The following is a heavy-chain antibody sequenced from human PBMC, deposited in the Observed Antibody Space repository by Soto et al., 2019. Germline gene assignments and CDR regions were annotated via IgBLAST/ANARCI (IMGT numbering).Heavy chain of an antibody. CDR3: ARERVQTNFDY. D-gene: IGHD1-1*01. Sequence: EVQLVESGGGLVKPGGSLRLSCAASGFTFSSYSMNWVRQAPGKGLEWVSSISSSSSYIYYADSVKGRFTISRDNAKKSLYLQMNSLRAEDTAVYYCARERVQTNFDYWGQGTLVTVSS. V-gene: IGHV3-21*01. J-gene: IGHJ4*02. CDR2: ISSSSSYI. CDR1: GFTFSSYS.